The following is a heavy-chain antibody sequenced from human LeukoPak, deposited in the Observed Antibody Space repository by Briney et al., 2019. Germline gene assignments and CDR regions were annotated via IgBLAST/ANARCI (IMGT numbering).Heavy chain of an antibody. J-gene: IGHJ4*02. Sequence: PGGSLRLSCAASGFTFSSYSMNWVRQAPGKGLEWVSSISSSSSYIYYADSVKGRFTISRDNAKNSLYLQMNSLRAEDTAVYYCASHDSSGYYHDYWGQGTLVTVSS. CDR1: GFTFSSYS. CDR2: ISSSSSYI. D-gene: IGHD3-22*01. CDR3: ASHDSSGYYHDY. V-gene: IGHV3-21*01.